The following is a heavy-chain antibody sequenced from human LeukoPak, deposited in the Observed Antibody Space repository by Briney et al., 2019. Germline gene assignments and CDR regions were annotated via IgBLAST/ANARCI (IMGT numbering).Heavy chain of an antibody. Sequence: GESLRLSCAASGFTFSSYGMHWVRQAPGKGLEWVAVIWYDGSNKYYADSVKGRFTISRDNSKNTLYLQMNSLRAEDTAVYYCVRSLGVLKDYYYGMDVWGKGTTVTVSS. D-gene: IGHD1-1*01. CDR3: VRSLGVLKDYYYGMDV. CDR1: GFTFSSYG. J-gene: IGHJ6*04. V-gene: IGHV3-33*01. CDR2: IWYDGSNK.